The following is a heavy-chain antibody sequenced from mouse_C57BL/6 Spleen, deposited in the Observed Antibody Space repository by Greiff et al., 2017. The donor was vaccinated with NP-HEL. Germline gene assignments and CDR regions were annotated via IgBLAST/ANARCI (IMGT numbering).Heavy chain of an antibody. V-gene: IGHV1-72*01. CDR3: ARPWLLPHYYAMDY. Sequence: QVQLQQPGAELVKPGASVKLSCKASGYTFTSYWMHWVKQRPGRGLEWIGRIDPNSGGPKYNEKFKSKATLTVDKPSSTAYMQLSSLTSEDSAVYYCARPWLLPHYYAMDYWGQGTSVTVSS. CDR1: GYTFTSYW. CDR2: IDPNSGGP. J-gene: IGHJ4*01. D-gene: IGHD2-3*01.